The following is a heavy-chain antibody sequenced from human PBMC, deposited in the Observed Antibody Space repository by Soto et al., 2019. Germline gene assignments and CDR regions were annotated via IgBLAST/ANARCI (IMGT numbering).Heavy chain of an antibody. D-gene: IGHD4-17*01. V-gene: IGHV3-30*18. CDR2: ISYDGSNK. J-gene: IGHJ4*02. CDR1: GFTFSSYG. CDR3: AKDPTSGRRGRTTVDY. Sequence: GGSLRLSCAASGFTFSSYGMHWVRQAPGKGLEWVAVISYDGSNKYYADSVKGRFTISRDNSKNTLYLQMNSLRAEDTAVYYCAKDPTSGRRGRTTVDYWGPGTLVTLSS.